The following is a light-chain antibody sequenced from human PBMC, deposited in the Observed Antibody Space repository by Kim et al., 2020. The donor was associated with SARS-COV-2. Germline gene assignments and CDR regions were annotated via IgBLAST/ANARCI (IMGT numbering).Light chain of an antibody. V-gene: IGLV2-8*01. CDR2: EVT. Sequence: GPRSAFVSSQYVHWYQQHPAKYPNLIIYEVTRQPSGVPARFSGSMSGNTASLTVSGLQAEDEADYYCASHGGYDYVFGTGTKVTVL. CDR1: RSAFVSSQY. CDR3: ASHGGYDYV. J-gene: IGLJ1*01.